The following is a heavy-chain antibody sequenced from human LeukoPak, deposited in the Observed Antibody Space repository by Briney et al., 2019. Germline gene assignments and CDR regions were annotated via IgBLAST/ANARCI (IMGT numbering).Heavy chain of an antibody. V-gene: IGHV1-8*01. CDR3: AGGGFGSGSHFDY. J-gene: IGHJ4*02. CDR1: GYTFTSYD. Sequence: GAAVKVSCKASGYTFTSYDINWVRQATGQGLEWMGWMNPNRGDTGYVQKFQGRANMTRSTSISTAYMELSSLRSEDTAIYSCAGGGFGSGSHFDYWGQGTLVTVSS. D-gene: IGHD3-10*01. CDR2: MNPNRGDT.